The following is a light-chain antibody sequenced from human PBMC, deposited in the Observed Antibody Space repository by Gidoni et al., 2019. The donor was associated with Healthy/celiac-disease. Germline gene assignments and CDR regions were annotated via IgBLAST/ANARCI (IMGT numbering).Light chain of an antibody. Sequence: EIGFTQSPGTLSLSPGARATLSCRASQSVSSSYLAWYQQKPGQAPRLLIYGASSRATGIPDRFSGSGSGTDFTLTISRLEPEDFAVYYCQQYGSSPRTFGQGTKLEIK. CDR1: QSVSSSY. V-gene: IGKV3-20*01. CDR3: QQYGSSPRT. CDR2: GAS. J-gene: IGKJ2*01.